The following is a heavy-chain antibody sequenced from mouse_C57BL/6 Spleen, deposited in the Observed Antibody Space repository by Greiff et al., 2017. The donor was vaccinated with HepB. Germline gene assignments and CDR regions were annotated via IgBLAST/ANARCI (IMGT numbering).Heavy chain of an antibody. D-gene: IGHD2-1*01. CDR3: ARDYYGNPAWFAY. CDR1: GFTFSSYA. J-gene: IGHJ3*01. Sequence: EVQLQESGGGLVKPGGSLKLSCAASGFTFSSYAMSWVRQTPEKRLEWVATISDGGSYTYYPDNVKGRFTISRDNAKNNLYLQMSHLKSEDTAMYYCARDYYGNPAWFAYWGQGTLVTVSA. V-gene: IGHV5-4*01. CDR2: ISDGGSYT.